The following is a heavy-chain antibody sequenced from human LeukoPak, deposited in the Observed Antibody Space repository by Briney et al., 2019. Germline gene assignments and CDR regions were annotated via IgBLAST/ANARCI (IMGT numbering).Heavy chain of an antibody. J-gene: IGHJ5*02. Sequence: PGGSLRLSCAASGFTFSNYAMSWIRQAPGKGLEWVSAISSSGATYYADSVKGRFTISRDNSKNTLYLQMNSLRPEDTAVYYCARPSSGWYWFDPWGQGTLVTVSS. D-gene: IGHD6-19*01. CDR2: ISSSGAT. V-gene: IGHV3-23*01. CDR1: GFTFSNYA. CDR3: ARPSSGWYWFDP.